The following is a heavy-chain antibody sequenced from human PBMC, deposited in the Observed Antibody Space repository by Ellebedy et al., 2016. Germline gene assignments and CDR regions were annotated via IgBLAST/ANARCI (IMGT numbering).Heavy chain of an antibody. CDR3: ARRGYSYAAFDF. J-gene: IGHJ3*01. CDR1: GGSINSYY. V-gene: IGHV4-59*08. CDR2: VYYSGST. D-gene: IGHD5-18*01. Sequence: SETLSLTCTVSGGSINSYYWSWIRQPPGKGLEWIGSVYYSGSTYYNPSLKSRVTISVDTSKNQFSLKQSSVTAADTAVYYCARRGYSYAAFDFWGQGTMLTVSS.